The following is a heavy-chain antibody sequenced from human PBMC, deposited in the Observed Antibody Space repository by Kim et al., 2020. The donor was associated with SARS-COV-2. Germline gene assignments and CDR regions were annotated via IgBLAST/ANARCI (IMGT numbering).Heavy chain of an antibody. V-gene: IGHV4-4*02. J-gene: IGHJ4*02. CDR3: AGDPNYAFWSGIVDY. D-gene: IGHD3-3*01. Sequence: PSLKSRVTISVDKSKNQFSLKLGSVTAADTAVYYCAGDPNYAFWSGIVDYWGQGTLVTVSS.